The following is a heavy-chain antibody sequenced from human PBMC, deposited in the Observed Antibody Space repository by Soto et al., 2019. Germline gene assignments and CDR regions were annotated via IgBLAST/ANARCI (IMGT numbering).Heavy chain of an antibody. J-gene: IGHJ4*02. CDR3: AREVEVHTPVFGF. CDR1: GGTFNNYA. V-gene: IGHV1-69*01. CDR2: ISPMFGKA. Sequence: QVQLVQSGAEVKRPGSSVKVSCKPSGGTFNNYAINWVRQAPGQGLEWMGDISPMFGKANYAQKFQGRVKITADDSTATAHLELSSLRSEDTALYFCAREVEVHTPVFGFWGQGSLVTVSS. D-gene: IGHD2-2*01.